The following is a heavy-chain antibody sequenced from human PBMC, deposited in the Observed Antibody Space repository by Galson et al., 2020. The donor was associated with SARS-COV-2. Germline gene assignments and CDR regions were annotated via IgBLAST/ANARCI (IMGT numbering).Heavy chain of an antibody. CDR1: GFSLSTSGMC. V-gene: IGHV2-70*11. D-gene: IGHD2-15*01. Sequence: SGPTLVKPTQTLTLTCTFSGFSLSTSGMCVSWIRQPPGKALEWLARIDWDDDKYYRTSLKTRLTISKDTSKNQVVLTMTNMDPVDTATYYCARIGGGGRSFDYWGQGTLVTVSS. CDR3: ARIGGGGRSFDY. CDR2: IDWDDDK. J-gene: IGHJ4*02.